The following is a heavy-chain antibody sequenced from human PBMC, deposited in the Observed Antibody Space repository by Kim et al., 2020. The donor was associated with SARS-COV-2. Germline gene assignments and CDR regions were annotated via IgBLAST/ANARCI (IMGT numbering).Heavy chain of an antibody. CDR2: IYSGDST. V-gene: IGHV3-66*01. CDR3: ASSGYYVTPGNYYRYSYGVVV. Sequence: GGSLRLSCAASGLTVSDNYMSWVRQAPGKGLEWVSVIYSGDSTYYADSVKGRFTISRDNSKNTLFLQVSSLRAEDTAVYYCASSGYYVTPGNYYRYSYGVVVWGQGTTVTVSS. D-gene: IGHD3-22*01. J-gene: IGHJ6*02. CDR1: GLTVSDNY.